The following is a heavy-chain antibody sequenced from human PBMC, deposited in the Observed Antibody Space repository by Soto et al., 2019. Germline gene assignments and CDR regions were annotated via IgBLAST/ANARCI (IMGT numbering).Heavy chain of an antibody. Sequence: QVQLVQSGAEVKKPGSSVKVSCKASGGTFSSYAISWVRQAPGHGLEWMGGIIPIFGTANYAQKSQGRVTITLCESTRTAYLVLGILKPGGTGVYSFERGYFWSGNGGGPARKVSNYYYSYGMDVWGQGTTVTVS. D-gene: IGHD3-3*01. CDR1: GGTFSSYA. CDR2: IIPIFGTA. J-gene: IGHJ6*02. CDR3: ERGYFWSGNGGGPARKVSNYYYSYGMDV. V-gene: IGHV1-69*01.